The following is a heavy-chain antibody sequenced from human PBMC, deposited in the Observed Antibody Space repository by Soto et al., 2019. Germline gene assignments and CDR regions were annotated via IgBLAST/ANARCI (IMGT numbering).Heavy chain of an antibody. V-gene: IGHV1-3*04. D-gene: IGHD3-16*01. Sequence: QVQLVQSGAEVKKPGASVKVSCKASGITSTTYAIHWVRQVPGQGFEGMGWINTGNGNTRYSPRFLGRVSLTTDTSASTASMDLSSLTSEDTAVYSCARAIRGYVTWGQGTLITVSS. CDR2: INTGNGNT. J-gene: IGHJ5*02. CDR3: ARAIRGYVT. CDR1: GITSTTYA.